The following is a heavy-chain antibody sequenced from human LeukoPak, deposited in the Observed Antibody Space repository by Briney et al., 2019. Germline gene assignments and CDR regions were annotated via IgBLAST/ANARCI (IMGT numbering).Heavy chain of an antibody. J-gene: IGHJ4*02. CDR1: GYTFTAYY. CDR3: AKDGANNWNYGDY. Sequence: GASVKVSCEASGYTFTAYYMHWVRQAPGQGLEWMGWINPNSGGTNYAQNFQGRVTMTRDTSISTAYMELSRLRSDDTAVYYCAKDGANNWNYGDYWGQGSLVTVSS. V-gene: IGHV1-2*02. D-gene: IGHD1-20*01. CDR2: INPNSGGT.